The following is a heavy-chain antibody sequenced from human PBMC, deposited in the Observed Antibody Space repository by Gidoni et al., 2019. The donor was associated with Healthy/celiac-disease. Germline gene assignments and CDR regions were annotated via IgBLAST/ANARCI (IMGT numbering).Heavy chain of an antibody. Sequence: QVQLQASDPGLVKPSQTLSLTCTFSGGSISSGGYSWSWIRQHPGKGLEWIGYIYYSGRTYYNPSLKSRVTISVDTSKNQFSLKLSSVTAADTAVYYCASRGTDSKWGQGTLVTVSS. D-gene: IGHD1-26*01. CDR3: ASRGTDSK. CDR2: IYYSGRT. CDR1: GGSISSGGYS. J-gene: IGHJ4*02. V-gene: IGHV4-31*03.